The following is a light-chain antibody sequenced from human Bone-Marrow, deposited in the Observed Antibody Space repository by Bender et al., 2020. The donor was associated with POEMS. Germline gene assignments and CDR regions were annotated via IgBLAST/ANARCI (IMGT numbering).Light chain of an antibody. CDR2: YDS. CDR1: NIGGYS. J-gene: IGLJ3*02. CDR3: QVWDSTSDHWV. V-gene: IGLV3-21*04. Sequence: YVLTQPPSVSVAPGKTARITCGGNNIGGYSVHWYHQKPGQAPVMVIYYDSDRPSGIPERFSGSNSGDTATLTISRVEAGDEGDYYCQVWDSTSDHWVFGGGTKLTVL.